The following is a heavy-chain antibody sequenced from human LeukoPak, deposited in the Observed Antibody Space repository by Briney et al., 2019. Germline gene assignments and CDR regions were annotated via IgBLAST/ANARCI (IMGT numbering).Heavy chain of an antibody. D-gene: IGHD5-12*01. CDR1: GFTFSNYA. J-gene: IGHJ4*02. V-gene: IGHV3-23*01. CDR3: AKRGSSENHYFDY. CDR2: IVGGGTTT. Sequence: GGSLRLSCAASGFTFSNYAMNWVRQAPGKGLEWVSAIVGGGTTTFYADSVKGRFTLPRDNSKNTLYLQMNSLRAEDTAIYYCAKRGSSENHYFDYWGQGTLVTVSS.